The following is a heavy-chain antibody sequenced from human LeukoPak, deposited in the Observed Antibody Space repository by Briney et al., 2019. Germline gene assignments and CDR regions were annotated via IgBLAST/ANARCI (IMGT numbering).Heavy chain of an antibody. Sequence: GGSLRLSCATSGFTFSSYWMHWVRQAPGKGLVWVSRIKSDESSTNYAHSVKGRFTISRGNAKNTLYLQMNSLRAEDTAVYYCARAPSDSSGYYPEHFQHWGQGTLVTVSS. CDR2: IKSDESST. CDR3: ARAPSDSSGYYPEHFQH. CDR1: GFTFSSYW. D-gene: IGHD3-22*01. J-gene: IGHJ1*01. V-gene: IGHV3-74*01.